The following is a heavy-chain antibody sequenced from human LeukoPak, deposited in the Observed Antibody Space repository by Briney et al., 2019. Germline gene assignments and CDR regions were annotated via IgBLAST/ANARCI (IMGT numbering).Heavy chain of an antibody. Sequence: PGGSLRLSCAASGFTFSNYWMHWVRQAPGKGLEWVSSISSSSSYIYYADSVKGRFTISRDNAKNSLYLQMNSLRAEDTAVYYCASNPYSSYDYWGQGTLVTVSS. V-gene: IGHV3-21*01. CDR2: ISSSSSYI. CDR3: ASNPYSSYDY. D-gene: IGHD6-6*01. J-gene: IGHJ4*02. CDR1: GFTFSNYW.